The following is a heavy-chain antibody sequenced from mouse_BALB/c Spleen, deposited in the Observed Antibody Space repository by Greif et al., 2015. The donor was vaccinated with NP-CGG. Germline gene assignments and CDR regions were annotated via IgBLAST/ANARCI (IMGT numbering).Heavy chain of an antibody. CDR3: ARDYDYWYFDV. CDR1: GYTFTSYW. J-gene: IGHJ1*01. Sequence: VQLVESGAELAKPGASVKMSCKASGYTFTSYWMHWVEQRPGQGLEWIGYINPSTGYTEYNQKFKDKATLTADKSSSTAYMQLSSLTSEDSAVYYCARDYDYWYFDVWGAGTTVTVSS. CDR2: INPSTGYT. V-gene: IGHV1-7*01. D-gene: IGHD2-4*01.